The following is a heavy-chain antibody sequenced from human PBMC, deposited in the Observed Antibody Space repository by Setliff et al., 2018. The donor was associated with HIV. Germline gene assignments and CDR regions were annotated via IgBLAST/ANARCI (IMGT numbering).Heavy chain of an antibody. V-gene: IGHV4-61*02. CDR1: GGSISSGSYY. J-gene: IGHJ4*02. CDR3: ARAPGYSYSFYFDS. Sequence: SETLSLTCTVSGGSISSGSYYWSWIRQPAGKGLEWIGRIYTSGSTNYNPSLKSRVTISVDTSKNQFSLKLSSVTAADTAVYYCARAPGYSYSFYFDSWGQGTLVTVS. D-gene: IGHD5-18*01. CDR2: IYTSGST.